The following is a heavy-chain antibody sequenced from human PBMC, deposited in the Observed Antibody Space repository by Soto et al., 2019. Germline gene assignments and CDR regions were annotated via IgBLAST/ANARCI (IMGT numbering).Heavy chain of an antibody. D-gene: IGHD3-3*01. CDR2: ISYDGSNK. V-gene: IGHV3-30*18. CDR1: GFTFSSYG. Sequence: QVQLVESGGGVVQPGRSLRLSCAASGFTFSSYGMHWVRQAPGKGLEWVEVISYDGSNKYYADSVKGRFTISRDNSKNALYLQMNSLRAEDTAVYYCAKALGDFWSGYENYYYYGMDVWGQGTTVTVSS. CDR3: AKALGDFWSGYENYYYYGMDV. J-gene: IGHJ6*02.